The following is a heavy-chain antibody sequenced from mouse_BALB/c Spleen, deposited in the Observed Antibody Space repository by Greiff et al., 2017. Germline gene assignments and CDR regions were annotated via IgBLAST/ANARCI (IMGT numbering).Heavy chain of an antibody. V-gene: IGHV1-69*02. Sequence: VQLQQPGAELVKPGAPVKLSCKASGYTFTSYWMNWVKQRPGRGLEWIGRIDPSDSETHYNQKFKDKATLTVDKSSSTAYIQLSSLTSEDSAVYYCARSTARATRVDYYAMDYWGQGTSVTVAS. CDR3: ARSTARATRVDYYAMDY. J-gene: IGHJ4*01. CDR2: IDPSDSET. D-gene: IGHD3-2*01. CDR1: GYTFTSYW.